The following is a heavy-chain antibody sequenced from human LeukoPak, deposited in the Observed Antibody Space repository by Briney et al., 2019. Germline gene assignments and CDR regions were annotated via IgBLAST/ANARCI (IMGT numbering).Heavy chain of an antibody. J-gene: IGHJ4*02. V-gene: IGHV4-59*11. D-gene: IGHD1-26*01. CDR2: VYYSGRT. CDR3: AGGLRELTFDY. CDR1: GGSISSHY. Sequence: SETLSPTCTVSGGSISSHYWSWIRQPPGKGLEWIGYVYYSGRTNSNPSLKSRVTISVDTSKSQFSLRLSSATAADTAVYYCAGGLRELTFDYWGQGTLVTVSS.